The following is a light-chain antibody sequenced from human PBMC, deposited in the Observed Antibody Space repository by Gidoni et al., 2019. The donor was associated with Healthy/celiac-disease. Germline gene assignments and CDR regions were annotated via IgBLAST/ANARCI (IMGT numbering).Light chain of an antibody. CDR2: DAS. V-gene: IGKV1-5*01. CDR1: QSISSW. CDR3: QQYNSYSWT. Sequence: DIQMTQSPSTLSASVGDRVTITCGASQSISSWLAWYQQKPGKAPKLLIYDASSLESGVPSRFSGSGSGTEFTLTISSLQPDDFATYYCQQYNSYSWTFXQXTKVEIK. J-gene: IGKJ1*01.